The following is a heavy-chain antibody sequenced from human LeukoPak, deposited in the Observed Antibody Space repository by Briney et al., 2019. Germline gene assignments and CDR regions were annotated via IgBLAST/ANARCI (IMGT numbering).Heavy chain of an antibody. Sequence: SETLSLTCSVSGGSISSYYWSWIRQPPGKGLEWIGYIYYSGSTNYNPSLKSRVTISVDTSKNQFSLKLSSVTAADTAVYYCAREREGYFDLWGRGTLVTVSS. CDR1: GGSISSYY. V-gene: IGHV4-59*12. CDR2: IYYSGST. CDR3: AREREGYFDL. J-gene: IGHJ2*01.